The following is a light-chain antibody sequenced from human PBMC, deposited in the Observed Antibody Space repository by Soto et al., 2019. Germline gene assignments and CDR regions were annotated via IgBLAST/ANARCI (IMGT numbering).Light chain of an antibody. CDR2: GAS. J-gene: IGKJ1*01. CDR1: QSVSSSY. CDR3: QQYSSSPST. Sequence: EIVLTQSPCTLSLSPGERATISCRASQSVSSSYLAWYQQKPGQAPRLLIYGASSRATGIPDRFSGSGSGTDFTLTISRLEPEDFAVYYCQQYSSSPSTFGQGTKVEIK. V-gene: IGKV3-20*01.